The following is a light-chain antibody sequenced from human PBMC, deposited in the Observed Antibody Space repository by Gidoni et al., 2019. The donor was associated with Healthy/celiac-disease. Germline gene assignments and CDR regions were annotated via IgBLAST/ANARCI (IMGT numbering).Light chain of an antibody. Sequence: DIQMTQSPSTLSASVGDRVTITCRASQRISSWLAWYQQKPGKAPKLLIYKASSLESGVPSRFSGSGSGTEFTLTISSLQPDDFATYYCQQYNSYPWTFXQXTKVEIK. CDR1: QRISSW. CDR3: QQYNSYPWT. V-gene: IGKV1-5*03. CDR2: KAS. J-gene: IGKJ1*01.